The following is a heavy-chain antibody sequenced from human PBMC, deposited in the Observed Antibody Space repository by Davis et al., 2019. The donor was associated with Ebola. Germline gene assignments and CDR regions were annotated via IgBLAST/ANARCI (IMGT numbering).Heavy chain of an antibody. D-gene: IGHD1-14*01. V-gene: IGHV3-33*01. CDR2: IWYDGSNK. CDR1: GFTFSSYG. CDR3: ARRGSLGTKPGYFDY. Sequence: PGGSLRLSCAASGFTFSSYGMHWVRQAPGKGLEWVAVIWYDGSNKYYADSVKGRFTISRDNSKNTLYLQMNSLRAEDTAVYYCARRGSLGTKPGYFDYWGQGTLVTVSS. J-gene: IGHJ4*02.